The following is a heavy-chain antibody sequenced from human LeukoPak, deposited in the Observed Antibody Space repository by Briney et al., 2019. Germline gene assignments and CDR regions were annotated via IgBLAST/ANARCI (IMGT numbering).Heavy chain of an antibody. D-gene: IGHD3-3*01. CDR3: ARHSMSDFWHLFDY. J-gene: IGHJ4*02. CDR1: SGSISSSSYY. Sequence: PSETLSLTCTVSSGSISSSSYYWGWIRQPPGKGLDWIGSIYYSGSTYYNPSLKSRVTISVDTSKNQFSLKLSSVTAADTAVYYCARHSMSDFWHLFDYRGQGTLVTVSS. V-gene: IGHV4-39*01. CDR2: IYYSGST.